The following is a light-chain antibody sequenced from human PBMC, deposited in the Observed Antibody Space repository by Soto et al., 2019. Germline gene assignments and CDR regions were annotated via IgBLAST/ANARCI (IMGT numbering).Light chain of an antibody. J-gene: IGKJ5*01. CDR3: QQYENRPT. CDR2: DAS. CDR1: KNINTW. Sequence: EIQMTQSPSTLSASVGDRVTITCRASKNINTWVAWYQQKPGKAPKLLIYDASSLESGVPSRVSGSGSGTEFTLTISSLQPEDIATYYCQQYENRPTFGQGTRLEN. V-gene: IGKV1-5*01.